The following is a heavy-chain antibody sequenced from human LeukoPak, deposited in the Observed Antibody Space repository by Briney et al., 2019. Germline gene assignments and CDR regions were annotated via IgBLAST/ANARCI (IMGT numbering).Heavy chain of an antibody. CDR3: ARDRRLGYCSGGSCYRWFDP. V-gene: IGHV3-30*04. D-gene: IGHD2-15*01. J-gene: IGHJ5*02. CDR1: GFTFSSYA. Sequence: GRSLRLSCAASGFTFSSYAMHWVRQAPGKGLEWVAVISYDGSNKYYADSVKGRFTISRDNSKNTLYLQMNSLRAEDTAVYYCARDRRLGYCSGGSCYRWFDPWGQGTLVTVSS. CDR2: ISYDGSNK.